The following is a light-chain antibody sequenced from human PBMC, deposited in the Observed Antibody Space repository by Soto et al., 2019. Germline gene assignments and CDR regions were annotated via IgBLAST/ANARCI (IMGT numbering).Light chain of an antibody. J-gene: IGLJ1*01. CDR1: SSDVGAYKY. CDR2: EVT. Sequence: QSVLTQPPSASGSPGQSVTISCTGTSSDVGAYKYVSWYQQYPGKAPKVMIYEVTKRPSGVPDRFSGSKSGNTASLTVSGLQAEDEADYYCSSYSISTAYLFGTGTKVPVL. V-gene: IGLV2-8*01. CDR3: SSYSISTAYL.